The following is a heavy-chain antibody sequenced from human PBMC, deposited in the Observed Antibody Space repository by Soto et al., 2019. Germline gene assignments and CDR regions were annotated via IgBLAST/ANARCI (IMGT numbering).Heavy chain of an antibody. CDR2: IYYSGST. CDR3: ARDKFGGRAEYFQH. J-gene: IGHJ1*01. CDR1: GGSISSYY. D-gene: IGHD3-3*01. Sequence: SETLSLTCTVSGGSISSYYWSWIRQPPGKGLEWIGYIYYSGSTNYNPSLKSRVTISVDTSKNQFSLKLSSVTAADTAVYYCARDKFGGRAEYFQHWGQGTLVTVSS. V-gene: IGHV4-59*01.